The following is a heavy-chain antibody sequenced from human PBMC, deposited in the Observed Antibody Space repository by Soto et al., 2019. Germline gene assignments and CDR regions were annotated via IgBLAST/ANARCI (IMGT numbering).Heavy chain of an antibody. Sequence: QLVESGGGLVQPGGSLRLSCAASGFTFSIYWMSWVRQAPGKGLEWVANIKEDGSEKYYVDSVRGRFTISRDNAKYSVYLQMNSLRVEDTAVYYCAGPEGNGWFKGDYWGQGALVTVSS. D-gene: IGHD6-19*01. CDR1: GFTFSIYW. J-gene: IGHJ4*02. CDR3: AGPEGNGWFKGDY. CDR2: IKEDGSEK. V-gene: IGHV3-7*01.